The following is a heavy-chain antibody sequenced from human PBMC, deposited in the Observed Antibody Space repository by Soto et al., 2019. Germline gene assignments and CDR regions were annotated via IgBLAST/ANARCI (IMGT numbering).Heavy chain of an antibody. CDR2: IKQDGSEK. CDR3: ARVGIPDHCPPLLPGSCAAIPWYYFDY. CDR1: GFTFSSYW. J-gene: IGHJ4*02. D-gene: IGHD2-2*02. Sequence: PGGSLRLSCAASGFTFSSYWMSWVRQAPGKGLEWVANIKQDGSEKYYVDSVKGRFTISRDNAKNSLYLQMNSLRAEDTAVYYCARVGIPDHCPPLLPGSCAAIPWYYFDYWGQGTLVTVSS. V-gene: IGHV3-7*01.